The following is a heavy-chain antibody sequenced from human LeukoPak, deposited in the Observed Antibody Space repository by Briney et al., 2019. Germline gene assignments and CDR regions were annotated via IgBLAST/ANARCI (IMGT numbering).Heavy chain of an antibody. CDR3: ASGSLAFYFDH. V-gene: IGHV1-2*02. CDR1: GYTFSGYY. J-gene: IGHJ4*02. Sequence: GASVKVSCKASGYTFSGYYMHWVRQAPGQGLEWMGWINPNSGGTKYVQKFQGRVTMTRDTSISTAYMELSRLRSDDTAVYYCASGSLAFYFDHWGQGTLVTVSS. D-gene: IGHD3-16*01. CDR2: INPNSGGT.